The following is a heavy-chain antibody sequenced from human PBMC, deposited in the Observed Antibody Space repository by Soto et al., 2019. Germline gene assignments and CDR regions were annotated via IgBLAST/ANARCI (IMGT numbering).Heavy chain of an antibody. Sequence: VQLVQSGAEVKKPGSSVKVSCKASGGTFSSYAISWVRQAPGQGLEWMGGIIPIFHTSNYAQKFQGRVTITADEFPSTGYMELSSLRSEDTAVYYCARGYCSGGSCYSGGNYYYHNMDVWGQGTTVSVSS. D-gene: IGHD2-15*01. CDR2: IIPIFHTS. J-gene: IGHJ6*02. CDR3: ARGYCSGGSCYSGGNYYYHNMDV. CDR1: GGTFSSYA. V-gene: IGHV1-69*01.